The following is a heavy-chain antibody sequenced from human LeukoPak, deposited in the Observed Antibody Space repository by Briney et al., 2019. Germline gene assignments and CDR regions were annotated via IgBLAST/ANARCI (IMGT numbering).Heavy chain of an antibody. Sequence: GGSLRLSCVASGFTFSSYWMHWVRQVPGKGLVWVSHINSDGSSTTYADSVKGRFTISRDNAKNTLYLQMNSLRAEDTAVYYCARDGLAAITFDYWGQGILVTVSS. CDR2: INSDGSST. J-gene: IGHJ4*02. V-gene: IGHV3-74*01. D-gene: IGHD5-24*01. CDR3: ARDGLAAITFDY. CDR1: GFTFSSYW.